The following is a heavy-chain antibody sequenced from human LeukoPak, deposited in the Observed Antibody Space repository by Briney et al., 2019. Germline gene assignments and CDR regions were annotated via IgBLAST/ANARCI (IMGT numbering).Heavy chain of an antibody. V-gene: IGHV4-4*07. CDR3: AREGIPAAGLYYYHYYMDV. J-gene: IGHJ6*03. D-gene: IGHD6-13*01. CDR2: IYTSGST. Sequence: SETLSLTCTVSGGSISSYYWSWIRQPAGKGLEWIGRIYTSGSTNYNPSLKSRVTMSVDTSKNQFSLKLSSVTAADTAVYYCAREGIPAAGLYYYHYYMDVWGKGTTVTVSS. CDR1: GGSISSYY.